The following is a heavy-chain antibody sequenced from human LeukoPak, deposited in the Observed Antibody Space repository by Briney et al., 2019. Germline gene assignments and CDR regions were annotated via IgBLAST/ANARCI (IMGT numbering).Heavy chain of an antibody. CDR1: AGSISSYS. Sequence: PSQTLSLTCAGPAGSISSYSWSWIRHPAWKGLEWIGRVFASGTTNYSPARKSRVTMSVDTSKNQFSLRVSSVTAADTAVYYCARLVEMATIRPLYYFDYWGQGTLVTVSS. CDR2: VFASGTT. D-gene: IGHD5-24*01. J-gene: IGHJ4*02. V-gene: IGHV4-4*07. CDR3: ARLVEMATIRPLYYFDY.